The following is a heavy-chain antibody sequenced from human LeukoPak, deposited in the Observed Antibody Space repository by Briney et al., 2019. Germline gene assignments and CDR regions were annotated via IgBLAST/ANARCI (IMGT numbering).Heavy chain of an antibody. CDR3: ARIDSSGYYYFDY. CDR1: GYIFTAYY. V-gene: IGHV1-2*02. CDR2: INANSGGI. J-gene: IGHJ4*02. Sequence: ASVKVSCKASGYIFTAYYMHWVRQAPGQGLEWMGWINANSGGINYAQKFQGRVTMTRDTSITTAYMEVSGLRSDDTAVYYCARIDSSGYYYFDYWGQGTLVTVSS. D-gene: IGHD3-22*01.